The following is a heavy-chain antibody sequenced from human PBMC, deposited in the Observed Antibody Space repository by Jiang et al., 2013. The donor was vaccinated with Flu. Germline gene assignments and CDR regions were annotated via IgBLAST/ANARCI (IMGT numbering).Heavy chain of an antibody. D-gene: IGHD4-17*01. CDR2: INPNNGIP. CDR3: ARRSPTDI. Sequence: SGSELKKTGASVIISCKASGYSFTSYTMNWVRQAPGQGLEWMGWINPNNGIPTYAQDFTGRFVFSLDISVSTAYLQISSLKAEDTAVYCCARRSPTDIWGQGTLVTVSS. J-gene: IGHJ4*02. CDR1: GYSFTSYT. V-gene: IGHV7-4-1*02.